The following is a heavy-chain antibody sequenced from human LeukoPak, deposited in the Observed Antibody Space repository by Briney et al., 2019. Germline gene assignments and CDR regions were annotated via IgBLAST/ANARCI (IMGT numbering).Heavy chain of an antibody. CDR1: GGSISSGNW. J-gene: IGHJ6*02. CDR3: TLTLVRGVIPLSYGMDV. CDR2: IYHSGST. V-gene: IGHV4-4*02. Sequence: SGTLSLTCAVSGGSISSGNWWSWVRQPPGKGLEWIGEIYHSGSTNYNPSLKSRVTISVDKSKNQFSLKLSSVTAADTAVYYCTLTLVRGVIPLSYGMDVWGQGTTVTVSS. D-gene: IGHD3-10*01.